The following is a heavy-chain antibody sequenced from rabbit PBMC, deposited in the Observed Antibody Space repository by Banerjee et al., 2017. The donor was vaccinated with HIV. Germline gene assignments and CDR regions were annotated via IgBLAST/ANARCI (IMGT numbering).Heavy chain of an antibody. V-gene: IGHV1S45*01. CDR2: IDTGDGNT. J-gene: IGHJ4*01. Sequence: QEQLEESGGDLVKPEGSLTLTCTASGFSFSSSYWICWVRQAPGKGLEWIGCIDTGDGNTYYASWAKGRFTISKTSSTTVTLQLNSLTAADTATYFCARGSNYYAFNLWGPGTLVTVS. CDR3: ARGSNYYAFNL. D-gene: IGHD8-1*01. CDR1: GFSFSSSYW.